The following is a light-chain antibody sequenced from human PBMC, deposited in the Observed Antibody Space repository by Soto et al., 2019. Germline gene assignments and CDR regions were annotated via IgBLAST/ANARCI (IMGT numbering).Light chain of an antibody. CDR2: GAS. J-gene: IGKJ1*01. CDR1: QSITSSF. CDR3: QQYGSSRT. V-gene: IGKV3-20*01. Sequence: PGERASLSCGASQSITSSFLAWYQQKPGQAPRLLIYGASSRATGIPDRFSGSGSGTDFTLTINRLEPEDFAVYYCQQYGSSRTFGQGTKVDIK.